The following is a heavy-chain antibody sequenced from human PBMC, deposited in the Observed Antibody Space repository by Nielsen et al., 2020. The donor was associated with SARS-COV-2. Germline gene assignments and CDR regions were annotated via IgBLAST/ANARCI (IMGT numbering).Heavy chain of an antibody. CDR2: ISYNGGKT. CDR3: AKGWGAYSGTIVDY. J-gene: IGHJ4*02. CDR1: GFTFSNYA. Sequence: GSLRLSCAASGFTFSNYAMHWVRQAPGKGLEYVSVISYNGGKTYYANPVKGRFTISRDNSKNTLYLQMNSLRAEDTAVYYCAKGWGAYSGTIVDYWGQGTLVTVSS. V-gene: IGHV3-64*01. D-gene: IGHD1-26*01.